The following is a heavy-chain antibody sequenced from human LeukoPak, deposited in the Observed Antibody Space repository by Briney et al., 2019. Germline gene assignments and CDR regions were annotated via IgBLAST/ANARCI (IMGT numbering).Heavy chain of an antibody. V-gene: IGHV3-74*01. CDR3: ASGIPAF. D-gene: IGHD1-1*01. CDR2: INNDGSRT. CDR1: GFTFSSYW. J-gene: IGHJ1*01. Sequence: PGGSLRLSCAASGFTFSSYWMHWVRQVPGKGLVWVSHINNDGSRTNYADSVKGRFTISRDNAKNTLYLQMNSLRAEDTAVYYCASGIPAFWGQGTLVTVSS.